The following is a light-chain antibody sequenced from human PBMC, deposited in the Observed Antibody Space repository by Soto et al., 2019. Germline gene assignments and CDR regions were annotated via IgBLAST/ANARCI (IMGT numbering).Light chain of an antibody. CDR1: SSDVGGYNY. V-gene: IGLV2-14*01. CDR2: EVS. CDR3: SSYTSSSTAGV. J-gene: IGLJ3*02. Sequence: QSALTQPASVSGSPGQSITISCTGTSSDVGGYNYVSWYHLHPGKAPKLMIYEVSNRPSGVSNRFSGSKSGNTASLTISGLQAEDEADYYCSSYTSSSTAGVFGGGTKLTVL.